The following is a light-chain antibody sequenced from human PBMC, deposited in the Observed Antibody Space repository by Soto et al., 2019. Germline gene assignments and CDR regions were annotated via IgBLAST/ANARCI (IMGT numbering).Light chain of an antibody. CDR2: RNN. Sequence: QSALTQPPSASGTPGQRVTISCSGSSSNIGSNYVYWYQQLPGTAPKLLIYRNNQRPSGVPDRFSGSKSGTSASPAISGLRSEDEADYYCAAWDDSLSGRIFGTGTKVTVL. J-gene: IGLJ1*01. V-gene: IGLV1-47*01. CDR1: SSNIGSNY. CDR3: AAWDDSLSGRI.